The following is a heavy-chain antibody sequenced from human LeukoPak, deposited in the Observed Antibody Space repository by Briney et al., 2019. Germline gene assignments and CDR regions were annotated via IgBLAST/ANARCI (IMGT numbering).Heavy chain of an antibody. CDR1: GFSFSGSD. J-gene: IGHJ6*03. Sequence: GGSLRLSCAASGFSFSGSDMHWVRQASGKGLEWVGRIRSKANSYATAYAASVKGRFTVSRGDSENTAYLQMNSLKTEDAAVYYCTRLDIRFSYYMDVWGKGTTVTVSS. CDR2: IRSKANSYAT. CDR3: TRLDIRFSYYMDV. D-gene: IGHD2-2*03. V-gene: IGHV3-73*01.